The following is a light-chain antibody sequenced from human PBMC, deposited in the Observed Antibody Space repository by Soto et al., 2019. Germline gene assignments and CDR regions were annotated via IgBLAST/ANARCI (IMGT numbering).Light chain of an antibody. Sequence: QSVLTQPPSASGTPGQRVTISCSGSSSNIGNDFVGWYQQLPGMAPKLLIYKNNQRPSGVPDRFSGSKSGTSASLTISGLRSEDEADYYCATWDRSLSARVFGGGTKITVL. J-gene: IGLJ3*02. CDR2: KNN. V-gene: IGLV1-47*01. CDR3: ATWDRSLSARV. CDR1: SSNIGNDF.